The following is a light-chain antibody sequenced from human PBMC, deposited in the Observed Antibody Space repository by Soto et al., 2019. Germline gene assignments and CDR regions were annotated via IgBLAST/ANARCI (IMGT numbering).Light chain of an antibody. J-gene: IGKJ1*01. CDR3: QQYNNWWT. CDR1: QSVSNN. Sequence: EIVMTQSPATLSVSPGERATLSCRASQSVSNNLAWYQKKPGQAPRLLIYGASTSATGIPARFSGSGSGPEFTLTISSLQSEDFAVDYWQQYNNWWTFGQGTRVEIK. CDR2: GAS. V-gene: IGKV3-15*01.